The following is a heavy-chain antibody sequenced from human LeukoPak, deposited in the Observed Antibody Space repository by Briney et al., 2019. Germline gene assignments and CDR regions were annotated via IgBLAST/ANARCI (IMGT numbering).Heavy chain of an antibody. V-gene: IGHV3-64D*06. CDR2: ISSNGGST. CDR1: GFTFSSYA. CDR3: VKDRRGSSGVGYFDY. J-gene: IGHJ4*02. Sequence: GGSLRLPCSASGFTFSSYAMHWVRQAPGKGLEYVSAISSNGGSTYYADSVKGRFTISRDNSKNTLYLQMSSLRAEDTAVYYCVKDRRGSSGVGYFDYWGQGTLVTVSS. D-gene: IGHD6-6*01.